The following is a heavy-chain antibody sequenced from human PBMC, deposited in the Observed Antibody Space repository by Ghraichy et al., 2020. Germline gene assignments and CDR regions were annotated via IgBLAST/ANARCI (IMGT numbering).Heavy chain of an antibody. CDR3: ARLGASMVTL. J-gene: IGHJ4*02. V-gene: IGHV3-74*01. CDR2: ISSDGSTT. D-gene: IGHD4/OR15-4a*01. CDR1: GFTFSSSW. Sequence: GGSLRLSCAASGFTFSSSWMHWVRQAPGKGLVWVSRISSDGSTTSSADSVKGRFSFSRDNAKNTLSLQMNSLRAEDTAVFYCARLGASMVTLWGQGTLVTVSS.